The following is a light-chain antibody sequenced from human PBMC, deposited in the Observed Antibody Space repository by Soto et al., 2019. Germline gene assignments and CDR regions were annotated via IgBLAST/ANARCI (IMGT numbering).Light chain of an antibody. V-gene: IGKV3-20*01. CDR2: GVS. CDR3: GQVGSSTPRT. CDR1: QSVGSTF. J-gene: IGKJ1*01. Sequence: EIVLTQSQGTLSLSPGERATLSCRASQSVGSTFLAWYQQNPGQAHRLLIYGVSTRATGIPDRFSGSWSGTDFTLSISRREPEDLAVYSCGQVGSSTPRTFGQGTKVAIK.